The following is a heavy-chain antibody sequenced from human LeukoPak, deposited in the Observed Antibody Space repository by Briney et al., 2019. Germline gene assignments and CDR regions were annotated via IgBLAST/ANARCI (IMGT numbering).Heavy chain of an antibody. V-gene: IGHV1-2*02. J-gene: IGHJ4*02. D-gene: IGHD3-10*01. Sequence: ASVKVSCKASGYTFTSYYMHWVRQAPGQGLEWMGWINPNSGGTNYAQKFQGRVTMTRDTSISTAYMELSRLRSDDTAVYYCARDLEVRGVSYDYWGQGTLVTVSS. CDR2: INPNSGGT. CDR1: GYTFTSYY. CDR3: ARDLEVRGVSYDY.